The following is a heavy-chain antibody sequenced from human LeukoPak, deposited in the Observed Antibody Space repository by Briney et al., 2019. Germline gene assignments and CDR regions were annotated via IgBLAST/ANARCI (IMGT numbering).Heavy chain of an antibody. CDR1: GFTFSSYW. CDR2: IYGGGNT. V-gene: IGHV3-53*01. J-gene: IGHJ4*02. CDR3: AREGPGVHHFDY. Sequence: GGSLRLSCAASGFTFSSYWMHWVRQAPGKGLEWVSVIYGGGNTFYADSVKGRFTISRDNSKNTLYLQMNSLRAEDTAVYYCAREGPGVHHFDYWGQGTLVTVSS. D-gene: IGHD3-10*01.